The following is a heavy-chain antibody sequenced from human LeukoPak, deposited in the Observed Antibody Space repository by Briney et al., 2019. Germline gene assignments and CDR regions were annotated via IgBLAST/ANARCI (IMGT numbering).Heavy chain of an antibody. Sequence: QPGGSLRLSCTVSGFTVSSNSMSWVRQAPGKGLEWVSFIYSDNTHYSDSVKGRFTISRDNSKNTLYLQMNSLRAEDTAVYYCARRAGAYSHPYDDWGQGTLVTVSS. CDR2: IYSDNT. V-gene: IGHV3-53*01. D-gene: IGHD4/OR15-4a*01. CDR3: ARRAGAYSHPYDD. CDR1: GFTVSSNS. J-gene: IGHJ4*02.